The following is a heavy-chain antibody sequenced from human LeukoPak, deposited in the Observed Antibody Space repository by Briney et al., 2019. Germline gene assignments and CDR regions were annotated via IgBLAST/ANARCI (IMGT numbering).Heavy chain of an antibody. Sequence: PSETLSLTCAVYGGSFSGYYWSWIRQPPGKGLEWIGEINHSGSINYNPSLKSRVTISVDTSKNQFSLKLSSVTAADTAVYYCARGYDILTGYTRSFDYWGQGTLVTVSS. J-gene: IGHJ4*02. V-gene: IGHV4-34*01. CDR2: INHSGSI. CDR3: ARGYDILTGYTRSFDY. CDR1: GGSFSGYY. D-gene: IGHD3-9*01.